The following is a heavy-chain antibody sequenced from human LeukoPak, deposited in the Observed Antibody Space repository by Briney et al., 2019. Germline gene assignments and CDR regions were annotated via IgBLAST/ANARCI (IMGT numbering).Heavy chain of an antibody. CDR2: ISAYNGNT. V-gene: IGHV1-18*01. CDR1: GYTFTSYG. J-gene: IGHJ6*02. CDR3: ARDGWGSYYYYYGMDV. D-gene: IGHD6-19*01. Sequence: GASVKVSCKASGYTFTSYGISWVRQAPGQGLEWMGWISAYNGNTNYAQKLQGRVTMTTDTSTSTAYMELRSLRSDDTAVYYCARDGWGSYYYYYGMDVWGQGTTVTVSS.